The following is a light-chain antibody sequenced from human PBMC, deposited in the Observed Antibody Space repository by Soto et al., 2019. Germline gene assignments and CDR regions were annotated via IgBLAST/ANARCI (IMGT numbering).Light chain of an antibody. CDR2: GAS. CDR1: QSIRHY. J-gene: IGKJ2*01. Sequence: DIQMTQSPPTLSASVGDRVTITCRASQSIRHYLAWYQQMPGKAPKLLIYGASSLQSGVPSRFSGSGSDTYFTLTIDSLQPEDVATYYCQHSYITPRYTFGQGTKVEI. V-gene: IGKV1-39*01. CDR3: QHSYITPRYT.